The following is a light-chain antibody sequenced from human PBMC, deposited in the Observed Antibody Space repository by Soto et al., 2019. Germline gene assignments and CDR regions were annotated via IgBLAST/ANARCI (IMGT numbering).Light chain of an antibody. CDR3: LLSYSDEKV. CDR1: TGAVTSGHY. CDR2: DTS. Sequence: QAVVTQEPSLTVSPGGTVTLTCGSSTGAVTSGHYPYWFQQKPGQAPRTLIYDTSNKHSWTPARFSGSLLGGKAALTLSGAQPEDEAEYYCLLSYSDEKVFGTGIKVTVL. J-gene: IGLJ1*01. V-gene: IGLV7-46*01.